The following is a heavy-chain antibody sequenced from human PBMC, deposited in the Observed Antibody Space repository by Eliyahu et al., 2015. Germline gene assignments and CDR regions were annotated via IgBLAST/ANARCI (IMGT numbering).Heavy chain of an antibody. Sequence: QVQLQQWGAGLLKPSETLSLTCAVYGGSFSGYYWSWIRQPPGKGLEWIGEINHSGSTNYNPSLKSRVTISVDTSKNQFSLKLSSVTAADTAVYYCARVGAVGGSGVGYYYYYGMDVWGQGTTVTVSS. CDR1: GGSFSGYY. V-gene: IGHV4-34*01. D-gene: IGHD3-10*01. J-gene: IGHJ6*02. CDR2: INHSGST. CDR3: ARVGAVGGSGVGYYYYYGMDV.